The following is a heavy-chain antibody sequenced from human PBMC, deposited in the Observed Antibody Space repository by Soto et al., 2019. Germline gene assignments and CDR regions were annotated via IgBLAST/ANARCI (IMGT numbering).Heavy chain of an antibody. D-gene: IGHD3-3*01. J-gene: IGHJ1*01. CDR3: ASDRITIFGVVISAEYFQQ. Sequence: GSLRLSCAASGFTFSSYSMNWVRRAPGKGLEWVSYISSSSSTIYYADSVKGRFTISRDNAKNSLYLQMNSLRAEDTAVYYCASDRITIFGVVISAEYFQQWGQGTLVTVSS. CDR1: GFTFSSYS. CDR2: ISSSSSTI. V-gene: IGHV3-48*01.